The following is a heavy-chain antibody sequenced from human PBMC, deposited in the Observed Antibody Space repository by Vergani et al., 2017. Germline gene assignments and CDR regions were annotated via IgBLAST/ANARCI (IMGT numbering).Heavy chain of an antibody. J-gene: IGHJ4*01. V-gene: IGHV3-23*04. Sequence: EVQLVESGGGLVQPGGSLRLSCAASGFTFSSYAMSWVRQAPGKGLEWVSAISGSGGSTYYADSVKGRFTISRDNSKHTLFLQMNSLRAEETAVYYCAQEGPLRGDCSGGSCHHYDYVWGSFADWGQGTLVTVSS. CDR3: AQEGPLRGDCSGGSCHHYDYVWGSFAD. D-gene: IGHD3-16*01. CDR1: GFTFSSYA. CDR2: ISGSGGST.